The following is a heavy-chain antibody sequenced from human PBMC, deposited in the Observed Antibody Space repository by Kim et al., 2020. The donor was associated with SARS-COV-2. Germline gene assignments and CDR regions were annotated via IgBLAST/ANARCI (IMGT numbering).Heavy chain of an antibody. D-gene: IGHD3-22*01. J-gene: IGHJ4*02. CDR2: ISAYNGNT. V-gene: IGHV1-18*01. CDR3: AVSRNYYDSSGPLGY. Sequence: ASVKVSCKASGYTFTSYGISWVRQAPGQGLEWMGWISAYNGNTNYAQKLQGRVTMTTDTSTSTAYMELRSLRSDDTAVYYCAVSRNYYDSSGPLGYWGQGTLVTVSS. CDR1: GYTFTSYG.